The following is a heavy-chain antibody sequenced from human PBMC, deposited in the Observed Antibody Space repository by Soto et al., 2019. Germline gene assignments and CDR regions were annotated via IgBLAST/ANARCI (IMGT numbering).Heavy chain of an antibody. CDR1: GFTFNNYP. CDR3: AKETPAGYDALYI. V-gene: IGHV3-21*01. D-gene: IGHD6-25*01. Sequence: EVQLVESGGGLVKPGGSLRLSCAVSGFTFNNYPMNWVRQAPGKGLEWVSSIRANGNNKYYEDSVRGRFTISRDNAKNSLYLQMNRLRAEDAALYYCAKETPAGYDALYIWGQGTMVTVSS. CDR2: IRANGNNK. J-gene: IGHJ3*02.